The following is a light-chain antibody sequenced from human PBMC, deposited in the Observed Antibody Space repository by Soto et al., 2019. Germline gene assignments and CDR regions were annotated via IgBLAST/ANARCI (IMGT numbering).Light chain of an antibody. CDR1: TSNIVNNF. CDR2: DNN. Sequence: QSVLTQPPSVSAAPGEKVTISCSGRTSNIVNNFVSWYRQFPGTAPQLLIHDNNKRPSGIPERFSGSKGGSSATLGITGLQTGDEALYYCGTWDYSLTAFVFGGRTKLTVL. V-gene: IGLV1-51*01. J-gene: IGLJ2*01. CDR3: GTWDYSLTAFV.